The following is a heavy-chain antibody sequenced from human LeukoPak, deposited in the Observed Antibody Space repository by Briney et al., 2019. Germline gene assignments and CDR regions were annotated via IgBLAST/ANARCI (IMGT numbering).Heavy chain of an antibody. V-gene: IGHV3-23*01. CDR2: LSGSGGST. CDR3: AKVASLCTSTSCVRGGFDY. J-gene: IGHJ4*02. D-gene: IGHD2-2*01. CDR1: RFTFSSYE. Sequence: PGGSLRLSCAASRFTFSSYEMNWVRQAPGKGLEWVSALSGSGGSTYYADSVKGRFTISRDNSKNTLYLQMHSLRAEDTAKYYCAKVASLCTSTSCVRGGFDYWGQGTLVTVSS.